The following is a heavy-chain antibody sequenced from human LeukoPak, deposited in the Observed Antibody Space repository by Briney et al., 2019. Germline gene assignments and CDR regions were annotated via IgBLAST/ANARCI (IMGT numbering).Heavy chain of an antibody. CDR2: ISYDGSNK. CDR3: AKDLVLRYFDWAFDY. CDR1: GFTFSSYG. Sequence: GGSLRLPCAASGFTFSSYGMHWVRQAPGKGLEWVAVISYDGSNKYYADSVKGRFTISRDNSKSTLYLQMNSLRAEDTVVYYCAKDLVLRYFDWAFDYWGQGTLVTVSS. V-gene: IGHV3-30*18. J-gene: IGHJ4*02. D-gene: IGHD3-9*01.